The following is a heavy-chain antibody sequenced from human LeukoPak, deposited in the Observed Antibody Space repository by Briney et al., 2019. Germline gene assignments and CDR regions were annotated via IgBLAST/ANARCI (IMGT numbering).Heavy chain of an antibody. CDR1: GFTFSSYA. CDR2: ISYDGSNK. J-gene: IGHJ3*02. D-gene: IGHD2-2*01. CDR3: ASEGYCSSTSCQIDAFDI. Sequence: GGSLRLSCAASGFTFSSYATHWVRQAPGKGLEWVAVISYDGSNKYYADSVKGRFTISRDNSKNTLYLQMNSLRAEDTAVYYCASEGYCSSTSCQIDAFDIWGQATMVTVSS. V-gene: IGHV3-30*04.